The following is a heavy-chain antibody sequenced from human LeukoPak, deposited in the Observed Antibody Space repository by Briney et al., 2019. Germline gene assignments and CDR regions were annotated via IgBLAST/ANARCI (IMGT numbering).Heavy chain of an antibody. V-gene: IGHV3-23*01. CDR2: ISGSGGST. CDR3: AKDPYDILTGYPDYYYYYGMDV. D-gene: IGHD3-9*01. J-gene: IGHJ6*02. Sequence: GGSLRLSCAASGFTFSSYAMSWVRQAPGKGLEWVSAISGSGGSTYHADSVKGRFTISRDNSKNTLYLQMNSLRAEDTAVYYCAKDPYDILTGYPDYYYYYGMDVWGQGTTVTVSS. CDR1: GFTFSSYA.